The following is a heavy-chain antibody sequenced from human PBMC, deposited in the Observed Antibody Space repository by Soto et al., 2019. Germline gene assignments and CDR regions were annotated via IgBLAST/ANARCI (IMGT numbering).Heavy chain of an antibody. D-gene: IGHD1-26*01. CDR3: ARAPPRVGATRGSYYGRDV. CDR1: GGTFSSYA. J-gene: IGHJ6*02. CDR2: IIPIFGTA. V-gene: IGHV1-69*01. Sequence: QVQLVQSGAEVKKPGSSVKVSCKASGGTFSSYAISWVRQAPGQGLEWMGGIIPIFGTANYAQKFQGRVTIPAEEPTSTAYMELGSLRSEDTAVYYWARAPPRVGATRGSYYGRDVGGQGTPFTAPS.